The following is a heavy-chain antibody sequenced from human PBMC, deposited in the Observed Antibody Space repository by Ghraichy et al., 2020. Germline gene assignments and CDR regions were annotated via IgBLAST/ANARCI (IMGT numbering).Heavy chain of an antibody. V-gene: IGHV3-30*04. CDR3: ARDRNSSSSACWFDP. CDR1: GFTFSSYA. D-gene: IGHD6-6*01. J-gene: IGHJ5*02. Sequence: GGSLRLSCAASGFTFSSYAMHWVRQAPGKGLEWVSVISYDGSNKYYADSVKGRFTISRDNSKNTLYLQMNSLRAQDTALYYCARDRNSSSSACWFDPWGRGTLVTVSS. CDR2: ISYDGSNK.